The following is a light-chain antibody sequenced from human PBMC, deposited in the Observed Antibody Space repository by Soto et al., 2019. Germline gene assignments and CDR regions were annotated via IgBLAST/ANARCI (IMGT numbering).Light chain of an antibody. CDR3: NSYATGNTRV. Sequence: LTQPASVSGSPGQSITISCAGSSTYIGDYDYVYWYQQHPGKAPKVLISEVSNRPSGVSNRFSGSKSGNTASLTISGLQAEDEADYYCNSYATGNTRVFGTGTKVTVL. V-gene: IGLV2-14*01. CDR1: STYIGDYDY. CDR2: EVS. J-gene: IGLJ1*01.